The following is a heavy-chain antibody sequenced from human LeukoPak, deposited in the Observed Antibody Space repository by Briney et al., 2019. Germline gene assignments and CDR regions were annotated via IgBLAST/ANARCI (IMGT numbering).Heavy chain of an antibody. CDR3: AKRIQSAMAMGY. V-gene: IGHV3-23*01. CDR1: GFTFSNCA. Sequence: PGGSLRLSCAASGFTFSNCALSWVRQAPGKGLEWVSDISGSGGSTYYADSVKGRFTISRDNSKNTMYLQMNSLRAEDTAVYYCAKRIQSAMAMGYWGQGTLVTVSS. J-gene: IGHJ4*02. CDR2: ISGSGGST. D-gene: IGHD5-18*01.